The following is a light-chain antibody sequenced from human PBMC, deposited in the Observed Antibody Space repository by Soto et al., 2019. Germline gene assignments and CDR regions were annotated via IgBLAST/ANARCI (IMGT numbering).Light chain of an antibody. CDR2: QVT. V-gene: IGLV2-14*01. J-gene: IGLJ2*01. CDR1: NSDVGAYNY. CDR3: IPDTSGGIVV. Sequence: QSALTQPASVSGSPGQSLTISCTGTNSDVGAYNYVSWYQQHPGKPPKLVIYQVTNRPSGVSDRFAGSKSGGAASLTISGLQGEEEADYYWIPDTSGGIVVFGGGTQRT.